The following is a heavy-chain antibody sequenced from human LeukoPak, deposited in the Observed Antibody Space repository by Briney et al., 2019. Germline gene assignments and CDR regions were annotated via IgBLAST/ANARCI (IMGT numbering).Heavy chain of an antibody. V-gene: IGHV1-2*02. Sequence: ASVKVSCKASGYTFTGYYMHWVRQAPGQGLEWMGWINPNRGGTNHAQKVQGRVTITRDTSISTAYMELSRLRSDDTAMYYCARGDIVVVPAAHSRDYWGQGTLVTVSS. J-gene: IGHJ4*02. CDR1: GYTFTGYY. D-gene: IGHD2-2*01. CDR3: ARGDIVVVPAAHSRDY. CDR2: INPNRGGT.